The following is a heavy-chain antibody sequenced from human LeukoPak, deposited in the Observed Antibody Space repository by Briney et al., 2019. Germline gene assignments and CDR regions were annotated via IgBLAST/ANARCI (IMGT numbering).Heavy chain of an antibody. CDR1: GFTFSSYW. J-gene: IGHJ4*02. CDR3: ARDPSFDY. Sequence: PGGSLRLSCAASGFTFSSYWMNWARQAPGKGLEWVASINHNGNVNYYVDSVKGRFTISRDNAKNSLYLQMSNLRAEDTAVYFCARDPSFDYWGQGTLVTVSS. V-gene: IGHV3-7*03. CDR2: INHNGNVN.